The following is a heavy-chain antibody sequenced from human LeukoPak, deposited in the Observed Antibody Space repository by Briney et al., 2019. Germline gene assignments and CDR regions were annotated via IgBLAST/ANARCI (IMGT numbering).Heavy chain of an antibody. J-gene: IGHJ4*02. CDR3: ARGDGSSDYSDHRFPY. V-gene: IGHV3-21*01. D-gene: IGHD3-10*01. Sequence: MSGGSLRLSCAASGFNFGGFSMDWFRQAPGKGLEWVAWIKSSGSDRDYADSVRGRFTISRDNDRRSLYLQMNSLGVDDTAVYYCARGDGSSDYSDHRFPYWGRGALVTVSS. CDR1: GFNFGGFS. CDR2: IKSSGSDR.